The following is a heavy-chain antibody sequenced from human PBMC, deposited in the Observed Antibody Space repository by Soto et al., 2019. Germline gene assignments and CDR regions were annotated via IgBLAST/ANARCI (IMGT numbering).Heavy chain of an antibody. J-gene: IGHJ3*02. V-gene: IGHV4-59*01. CDR2: IYYSGST. Sequence: SETLSLTCTVSGGSISSYYWSWIRQPPGKGLEWIGYIYYSGSTNYNPSLKSRVTISVDTSKNQFSLKLSSVTAADTAVYYCARGGSNDAFDIWGQGTMVTVSS. CDR3: ARGGSNDAFDI. CDR1: GGSISSYY. D-gene: IGHD6-6*01.